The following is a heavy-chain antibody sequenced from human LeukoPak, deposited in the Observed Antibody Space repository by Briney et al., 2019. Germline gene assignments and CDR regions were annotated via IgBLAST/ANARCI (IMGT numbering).Heavy chain of an antibody. D-gene: IGHD2-2*01. V-gene: IGHV3-21*01. CDR2: ISSSSSYI. CDR3: ARDAVPAASYYYYGMDV. Sequence: GGSLRPSCAASGLTSSSYSRNWVRKAPGKGLEGVSSISSSSSYIYYADSVKGRFTISRDNAKNSLYLQMNSLRAEDTAVYYCARDAVPAASYYYYGMDVWGQGTTVTVSS. J-gene: IGHJ6*02. CDR1: GLTSSSYS.